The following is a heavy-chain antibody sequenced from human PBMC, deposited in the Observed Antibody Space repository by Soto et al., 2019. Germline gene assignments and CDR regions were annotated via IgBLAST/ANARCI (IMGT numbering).Heavy chain of an antibody. CDR3: ARHSHCISTSCYTRENYFDY. D-gene: IGHD2-2*02. Sequence: PSETLSLTCAVSGLSINSNYFWGWIRQTPGRGLEWIGSIYFGGNTYYTPSLKSRVTISADLSKNQFSLKLSSVTAADTAMYYCARHSHCISTSCYTRENYFDYWGQGTLVTVSS. CDR2: IYFGGNT. V-gene: IGHV4-38-2*01. CDR1: GLSINSNYF. J-gene: IGHJ4*02.